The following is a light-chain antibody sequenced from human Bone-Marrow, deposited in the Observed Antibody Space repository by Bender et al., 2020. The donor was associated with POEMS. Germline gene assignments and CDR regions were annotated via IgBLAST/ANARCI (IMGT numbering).Light chain of an antibody. CDR3: CSYAGVGV. CDR1: SSDVGAYKF. J-gene: IGLJ1*01. Sequence: QSALTQPRSVSGSPGQSVTISCTGTSSDVGAYKFVSWYQQHPGKAPKLMIYDVSNRPSGVSNRFSGSKSGNTASLTISGLQPEDEADYYCCSYAGVGVFGTGTKVTVL. V-gene: IGLV2-11*01. CDR2: DVS.